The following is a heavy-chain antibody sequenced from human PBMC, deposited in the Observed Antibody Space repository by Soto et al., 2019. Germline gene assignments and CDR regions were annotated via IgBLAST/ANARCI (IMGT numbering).Heavy chain of an antibody. CDR2: ISAYNGNT. J-gene: IGHJ6*02. Sequence: QVQLVQSGAEVKKPGASVKVSCKASGYTFTSYGISWVRQAPGQGLEWMGWISAYNGNTNYAQKLQGRVTMTTDTSTSTAYMELRGLRSDDTAVYYWASPKGADYCSSTSCYGMDVWGQGTTVTVSS. CDR1: GYTFTSYG. CDR3: ASPKGADYCSSTSCYGMDV. V-gene: IGHV1-18*01. D-gene: IGHD2-2*01.